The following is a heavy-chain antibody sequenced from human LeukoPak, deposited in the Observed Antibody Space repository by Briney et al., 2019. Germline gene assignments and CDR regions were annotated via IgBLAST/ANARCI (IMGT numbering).Heavy chain of an antibody. D-gene: IGHD3-16*01. CDR1: GYTFTGYY. J-gene: IGHJ6*02. V-gene: IGHV1-2*02. CDR3: ARALTEGVERTLGEIIFYYYSGMEV. CDR2: INPNSGGT. Sequence: GASVKVSCKASGYTFTGYYMHWVRQAPGQGLEWMGWINPNSGGTNYAQKFQGRVTMTRDTSISTAYMELSRLRSDDTAVYYCARALTEGVERTLGEIIFYYYSGMEVWGQGTPVSVSS.